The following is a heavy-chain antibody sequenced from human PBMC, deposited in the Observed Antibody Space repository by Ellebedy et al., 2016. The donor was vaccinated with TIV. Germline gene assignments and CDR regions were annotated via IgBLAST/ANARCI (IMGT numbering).Heavy chain of an antibody. D-gene: IGHD3-3*01. CDR3: AAQRIFGVVTGPWGY. Sequence: SETLSLTCTVSGGSISSSSYYWGWIRQPPGKGLEWIGSIYYSGSTNYNPSLKSRVTISVDTSKNQFSLKLSSVTAADTAVYYCAAQRIFGVVTGPWGYWGQGTLVTVSS. V-gene: IGHV4-39*07. CDR1: GGSISSSSYY. J-gene: IGHJ4*02. CDR2: IYYSGST.